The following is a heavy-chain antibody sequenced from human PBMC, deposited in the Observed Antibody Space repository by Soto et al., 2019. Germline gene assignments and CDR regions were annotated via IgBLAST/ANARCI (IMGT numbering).Heavy chain of an antibody. V-gene: IGHV3-23*01. CDR1: GFTFSSYA. Sequence: GGSLRLSCAASGFTFSSYAMSWVRQAPGKGLEWVSAISGSGGSTYYADSVKGRFTISRDNSKNTLYLQMNSLRAEDTAVYYCAKDRVKVPAAPRYYFDYWGQGTLVTVSS. J-gene: IGHJ4*02. CDR3: AKDRVKVPAAPRYYFDY. CDR2: ISGSGGST. D-gene: IGHD2-2*01.